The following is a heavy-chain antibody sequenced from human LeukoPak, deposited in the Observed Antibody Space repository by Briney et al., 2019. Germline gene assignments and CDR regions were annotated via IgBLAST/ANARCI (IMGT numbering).Heavy chain of an antibody. D-gene: IGHD3-22*01. Sequence: PGGSLRLSCAASGFTFSSYWMNWVRQAPGKGLEWVANIKEDGSEKYYVDSVKGRFTISRDNAKKSVYLQMNSLRGEDTAVYYCAREGSGFDFDYWGQGTLVTVSS. CDR1: GFTFSSYW. CDR3: AREGSGFDFDY. V-gene: IGHV3-7*01. CDR2: IKEDGSEK. J-gene: IGHJ4*02.